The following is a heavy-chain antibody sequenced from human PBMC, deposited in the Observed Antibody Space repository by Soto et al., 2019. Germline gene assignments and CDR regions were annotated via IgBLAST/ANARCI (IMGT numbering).Heavy chain of an antibody. V-gene: IGHV1-46*01. CDR3: ARDSCGWYGMCVGDYYGMDV. CDR2: INPSGGST. CDR1: GYTFTSYY. D-gene: IGHD6-19*01. J-gene: IGHJ6*02. Sequence: ASVKVSCKASGYTFTSYYMHWVRQAPGQGLEWMGIINPSGGSTSYAQKFQGRVTMTRDTSTNTVYMELSSLRSEDTAVYYCARDSCGWYGMCVGDYYGMDVWGQGTTVTVSS.